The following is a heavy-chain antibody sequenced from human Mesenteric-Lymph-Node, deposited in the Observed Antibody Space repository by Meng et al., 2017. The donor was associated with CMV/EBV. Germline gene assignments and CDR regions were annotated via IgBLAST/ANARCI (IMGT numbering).Heavy chain of an antibody. Sequence: SETLSLTCTVSGGSISSSSYYWGWLRQPPGKGLEWIGSIYYSGSTYYNPSLKSRVTISVDTSKNQFSLKLSSVTAADTAVYYCARDPDTAMVPDYGMDVWGQGTTVTVSS. J-gene: IGHJ6*02. CDR3: ARDPDTAMVPDYGMDV. CDR2: IYYSGST. CDR1: GGSISSSSYY. D-gene: IGHD5-18*01. V-gene: IGHV4-39*07.